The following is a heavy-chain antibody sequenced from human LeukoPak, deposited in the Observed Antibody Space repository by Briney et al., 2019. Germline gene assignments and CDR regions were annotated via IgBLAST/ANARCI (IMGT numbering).Heavy chain of an antibody. D-gene: IGHD3-22*01. Sequence: GGSLRLSCAASGFTFSSYAMSWVRQAPGKGLEWVSAISGSGGSTYYADSVKGRFTISRDNSKNTLYLQMNSLRAEDTAVYYCARARYYDSSGYGYYFDYWGQGTLVTVSS. V-gene: IGHV3-23*01. J-gene: IGHJ4*02. CDR1: GFTFSSYA. CDR2: ISGSGGST. CDR3: ARARYYDSSGYGYYFDY.